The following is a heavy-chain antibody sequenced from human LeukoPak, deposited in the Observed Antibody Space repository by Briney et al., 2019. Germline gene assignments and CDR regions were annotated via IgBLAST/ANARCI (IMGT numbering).Heavy chain of an antibody. CDR1: GGSISSSSYY. V-gene: IGHV4-39*07. J-gene: IGHJ4*02. Sequence: PSETLSLTCTVSGGSISSSSYYWGWIRQPPGKGLEWIGSIYYSGSTYYNPSLKSRVTISVDTSKNQFSLKLSSVTAADTAVYYCARDGDYYDSSGYTDSWGQGTLVTVSS. CDR2: IYYSGST. D-gene: IGHD3-22*01. CDR3: ARDGDYYDSSGYTDS.